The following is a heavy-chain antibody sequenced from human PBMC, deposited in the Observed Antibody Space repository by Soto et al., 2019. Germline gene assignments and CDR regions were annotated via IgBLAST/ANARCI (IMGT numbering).Heavy chain of an antibody. V-gene: IGHV3-48*02. CDR2: IGSVSTTI. CDR3: ARVRGTAAVGALVY. J-gene: IGHJ4*02. Sequence: PGGSLRLSCAASGFTFSSYSMKWVRQAPGKGLEWVSYIGSVSTTIYYADSVKGRFTISRDNAQNSLYLQMSSLKEEDTAVYYCARVRGTAAVGALVYWGQGTLVTVSS. D-gene: IGHD6-13*01. CDR1: GFTFSSYS.